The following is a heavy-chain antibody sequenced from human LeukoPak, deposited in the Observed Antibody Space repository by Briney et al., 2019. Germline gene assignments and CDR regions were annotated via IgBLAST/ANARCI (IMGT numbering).Heavy chain of an antibody. CDR3: ARAPMVRGVIITGTIDY. Sequence: ASVTVSCTASGYTFTDFGIIWVRQAPGQGLEWMGWINPNSGGTNYAQKFQGRVTMTRDTSISTAYMELSRLRSDDTAVYYCARAPMVRGVIITGTIDYWGQGTLVTVSS. CDR1: GYTFTDFG. CDR2: INPNSGGT. V-gene: IGHV1-2*02. J-gene: IGHJ4*02. D-gene: IGHD3-10*01.